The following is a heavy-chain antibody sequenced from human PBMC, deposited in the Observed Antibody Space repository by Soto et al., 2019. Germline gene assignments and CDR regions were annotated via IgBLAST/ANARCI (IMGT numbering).Heavy chain of an antibody. V-gene: IGHV4-39*01. CDR1: GGSISSSSYY. D-gene: IGHD6-19*01. Sequence: SETLSLTCTVSGGSISSSSYYWGWIRQPPGKGLEWIGSIYYSGSTYYNPSLKSRVTISVDTSKNQFSLKLSSVTAADTAVYYCARNEQWGTNWFDPWGQGTLVTVSS. CDR3: ARNEQWGTNWFDP. CDR2: IYYSGST. J-gene: IGHJ5*02.